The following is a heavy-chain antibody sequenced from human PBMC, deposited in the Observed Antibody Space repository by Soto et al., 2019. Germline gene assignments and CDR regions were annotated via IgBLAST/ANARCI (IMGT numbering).Heavy chain of an antibody. CDR3: ARVIAAAFDY. Sequence: SETLSLTCTVSGGSISSYYWSWIRQPPGKGLEWIGYIYYSGSTNYNPSLKSRVTISVDTSKNQFYPKLSSVTAADTAVYYCARVIAAAFDYWGQGTLVTVSS. CDR1: GGSISSYY. D-gene: IGHD6-13*01. J-gene: IGHJ4*02. CDR2: IYYSGST. V-gene: IGHV4-59*01.